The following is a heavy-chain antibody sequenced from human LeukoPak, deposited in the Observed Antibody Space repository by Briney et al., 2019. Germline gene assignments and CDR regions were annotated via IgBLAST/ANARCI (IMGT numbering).Heavy chain of an antibody. Sequence: GSLRLSCAASGFTFNGFSMTWVRQAPGKGLEWVANINQDGSEKSYVDSVKGRFTISGDNAKNSVYLHMTGLRAEDTAVYYCAILGESSWYFDLWGRGTLVTVSS. D-gene: IGHD3-22*01. CDR1: GFTFNGFS. J-gene: IGHJ2*01. CDR2: INQDGSEK. CDR3: AILGESSWYFDL. V-gene: IGHV3-7*01.